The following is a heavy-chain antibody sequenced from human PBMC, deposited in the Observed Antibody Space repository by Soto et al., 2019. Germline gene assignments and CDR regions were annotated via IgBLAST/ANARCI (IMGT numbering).Heavy chain of an antibody. CDR1: GDSVSSNSAA. Sequence: SQTLSLTCAISGDSVSSNSAAWNWIRQSPSRGLEWLGRTYYRSKWYNDYAVSVKSRITINPDTSKNQFSLQLNSETPEDTAVYYCARDGGNFWSGYFPVGGMDVWGQGTTVTVSS. D-gene: IGHD3-3*01. J-gene: IGHJ6*02. V-gene: IGHV6-1*01. CDR2: TYYRSKWYN. CDR3: ARDGGNFWSGYFPVGGMDV.